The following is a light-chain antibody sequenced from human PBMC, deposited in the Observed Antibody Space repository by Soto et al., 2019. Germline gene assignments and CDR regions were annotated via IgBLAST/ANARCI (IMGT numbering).Light chain of an antibody. CDR1: QSVSSSY. Sequence: EIVLTQSPGTLSLPPGERATLSCRASQSVSSSYLAWYQQKPGQAPRPLIYGASSRATGIPDRFSGSGSGTDFTLTISRLEPEDFAVYYCQQYGSSRTFGQGTKVDIK. CDR2: GAS. V-gene: IGKV3-20*01. CDR3: QQYGSSRT. J-gene: IGKJ1*01.